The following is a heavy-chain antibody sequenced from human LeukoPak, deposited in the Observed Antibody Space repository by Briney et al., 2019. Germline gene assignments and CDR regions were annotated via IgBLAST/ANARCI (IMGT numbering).Heavy chain of an antibody. CDR3: AKGPVRAVIMDY. V-gene: IGHV3-30*02. Sequence: GGSLRVSCGESESTFSSNGMPWVGQAPGKSLESVAFIRYDGSNKYYADSVKGRFTISRDNSKNTLYLQINSLRAEDTGVYYCAKGPVRAVIMDYWGQGTLVTVCS. J-gene: IGHJ4*02. D-gene: IGHD3-10*01. CDR1: ESTFSSNG. CDR2: IRYDGSNK.